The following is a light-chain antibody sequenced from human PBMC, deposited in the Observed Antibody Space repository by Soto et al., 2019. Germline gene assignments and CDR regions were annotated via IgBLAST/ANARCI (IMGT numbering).Light chain of an antibody. CDR1: QSVTNSY. CDR3: QQYHNWPPIT. Sequence: EIVLTQSPATVSSFPGERVTLSFRAIQSVTNSYVAWYQQKPGQAPRLLIYDAATRATGIPDRFSGSGSGTDFSLTISRLEPEDLAVYFCQQYHNWPPITFGQGTRLEIK. CDR2: DAA. J-gene: IGKJ5*01. V-gene: IGKV3-20*01.